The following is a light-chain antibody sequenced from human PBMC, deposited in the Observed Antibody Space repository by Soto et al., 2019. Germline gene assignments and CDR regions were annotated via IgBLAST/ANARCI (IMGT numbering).Light chain of an antibody. CDR1: QSIGSH. J-gene: IGKJ1*01. Sequence: DFQMTQSPPSLSASVGDRVTITCRTSQSIGSHLNWYQQKPGKAPELLIFAASNLPSGVPPRFSGSASGTHFTLTISSLQPEDFATYYCQQSYNTPRTFGQGTKVEIK. CDR2: AAS. CDR3: QQSYNTPRT. V-gene: IGKV1-39*01.